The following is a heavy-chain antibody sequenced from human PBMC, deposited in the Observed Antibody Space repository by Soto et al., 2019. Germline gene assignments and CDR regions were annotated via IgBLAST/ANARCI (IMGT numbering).Heavy chain of an antibody. CDR2: IYWADSK. V-gene: IGHV2-5*02. J-gene: IGHJ4*02. CDR1: GFSLSTSGVG. CDR3: AIKGYRDYPLDY. D-gene: IGHD4-17*01. Sequence: QITLKESGPALVKPTQTLTLTCTFSGFSLSTSGVGVGWIRQPPGKALEWLAVIYWADSKHYSPSLESRLTITKDTPKHQLVLTMPNMDPVDTATYFCAIKGYRDYPLDYWCQGTLVTVSS.